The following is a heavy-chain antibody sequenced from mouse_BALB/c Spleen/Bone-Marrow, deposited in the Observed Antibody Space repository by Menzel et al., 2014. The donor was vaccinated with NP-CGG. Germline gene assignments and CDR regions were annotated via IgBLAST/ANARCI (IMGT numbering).Heavy chain of an antibody. CDR1: GFTFSSYG. D-gene: IGHD2-4*01. J-gene: IGHJ4*01. Sequence: EVHLVESGGDLVKPRGSLKLSCAASGFTFSSYGMSWVRQTSDKRLEWVATISSGGSYTYYPDSVKGRFTISRDNAKNTLYLQMSSLKSEDAAMYYCARGGLRRNIAYAMDCWSQGTSVTVSS. CDR3: ARGGLRRNIAYAMDC. V-gene: IGHV5-6*01. CDR2: ISSGGSYT.